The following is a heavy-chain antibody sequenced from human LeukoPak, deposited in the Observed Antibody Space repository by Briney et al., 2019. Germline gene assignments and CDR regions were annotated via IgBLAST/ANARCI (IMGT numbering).Heavy chain of an antibody. D-gene: IGHD6-19*01. CDR1: GGSISSYY. J-gene: IGHJ5*02. V-gene: IGHV3-23*01. CDR2: INGGGTYT. CDR3: AREGRAVAGNNWFDP. Sequence: ETLCLTCAVSGGSISSYYCSWIRQAPGKGLEWVSSINGGGTYTFYADSVKGRFTISRDNSKKTLYLQMNSLRPEDTAVYYCAREGRAVAGNNWFDPWGQGTLATVSS.